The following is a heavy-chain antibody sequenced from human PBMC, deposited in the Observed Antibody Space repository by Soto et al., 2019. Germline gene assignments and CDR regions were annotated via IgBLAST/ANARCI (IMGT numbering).Heavy chain of an antibody. V-gene: IGHV4-59*01. CDR3: ARDAGGPYDY. J-gene: IGHJ4*01. CDR2: IYYSGST. CDR1: SDPITMTY. Sequence: PXETLSISGTVASDPITMTYWGWIRQAPGKGLEWIGYIYYSGSTTYNPSLKSRVTMSADTYKDQFSLKLNSVTAADTAVYYCARDAGGPYDYWGPGILVTVSS. D-gene: IGHD2-15*01.